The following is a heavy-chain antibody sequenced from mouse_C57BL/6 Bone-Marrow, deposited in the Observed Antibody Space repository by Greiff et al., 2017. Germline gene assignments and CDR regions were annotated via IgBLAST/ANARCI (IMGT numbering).Heavy chain of an antibody. D-gene: IGHD2-4*01. V-gene: IGHV1-76*01. Sequence: VQLQQSGAELVRPGASVKLSCKASGYTFTDYYINWVKQRPGQGLEWIARIYPGSGNTYYNEKFKGKATLTAEKSSSTAYMQHSSLTSEDAAVXFCARAGLGHYFDYWCQGTTLTVSS. CDR1: GYTFTDYY. CDR2: IYPGSGNT. CDR3: ARAGLGHYFDY. J-gene: IGHJ2*01.